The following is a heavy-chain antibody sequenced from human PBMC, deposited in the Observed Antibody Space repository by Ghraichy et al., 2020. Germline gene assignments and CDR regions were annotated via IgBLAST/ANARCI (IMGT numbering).Heavy chain of an antibody. CDR1: GGTFSSYA. D-gene: IGHD5-12*01. CDR3: ARESSGYDYGGSWFDP. CDR2: IIPIFGTA. V-gene: IGHV1-69*13. Sequence: SVKVSCKASGGTFSSYAISWVRQAPGQGLEWMGGIIPIFGTANYAQKCQGRVTITADESTSTAYMELSSLRSEDTAVYYCARESSGYDYGGSWFDPWGQGTLVTVSS. J-gene: IGHJ5*02.